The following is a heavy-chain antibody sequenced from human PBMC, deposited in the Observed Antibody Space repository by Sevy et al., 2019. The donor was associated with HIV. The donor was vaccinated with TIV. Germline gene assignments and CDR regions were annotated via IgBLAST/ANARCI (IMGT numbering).Heavy chain of an antibody. CDR3: ARHCGSTSCSHAFDI. J-gene: IGHJ3*02. V-gene: IGHV4-34*01. D-gene: IGHD2-2*01. CDR1: GGSFSGYY. CDR2: INHSGST. Sequence: SETLSLTCAVYGGSFSGYYWSWIRQPPGKGLEWIEEINHSGSTNYNPSIKSRVTISVDTSKNQFSLKLSSVTAADTAVYYCARHCGSTSCSHAFDIWGQGTMVTVSS.